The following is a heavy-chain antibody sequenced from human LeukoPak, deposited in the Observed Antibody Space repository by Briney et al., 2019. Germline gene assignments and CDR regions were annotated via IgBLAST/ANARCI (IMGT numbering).Heavy chain of an antibody. CDR3: ATTRQSSAYCGGDCYSLDY. J-gene: IGHJ4*02. Sequence: SETLSLTCTVSGGSISSYYWSWIRQPPGKGLEWIGYIYYSGSTNYNPSLKSRVTISVDTSKNQFSLKLSSVTTADTAVYYCATTRQSSAYCGGDCYSLDYWGQGTLVTVSS. CDR1: GGSISSYY. V-gene: IGHV4-59*01. CDR2: IYYSGST. D-gene: IGHD2-21*02.